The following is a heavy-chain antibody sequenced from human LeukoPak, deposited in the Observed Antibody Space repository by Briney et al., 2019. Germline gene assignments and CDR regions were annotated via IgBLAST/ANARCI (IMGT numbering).Heavy chain of an antibody. CDR2: MNPNSGNT. CDR3: ARDNYDFWSGYRNWFDP. J-gene: IGHJ5*02. CDR1: GYTFTSYD. V-gene: IGHV1-8*01. Sequence: ASVKVSCKASGYTFTSYDINWVRQATGQGLEWMGWMNPNSGNTGYAQKFQGRVTMTRNTSISTAYMELSSLRSEDTAVYYCARDNYDFWSGYRNWFDPWGQGTLVTVSS. D-gene: IGHD3-3*01.